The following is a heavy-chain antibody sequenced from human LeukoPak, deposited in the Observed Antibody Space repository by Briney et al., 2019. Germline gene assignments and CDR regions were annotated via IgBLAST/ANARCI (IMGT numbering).Heavy chain of an antibody. J-gene: IGHJ6*03. CDR3: AKNPGAMTTVTLYYYYYMDV. D-gene: IGHD4-17*01. V-gene: IGHV3-30*02. Sequence: GGSLRLSCAASGFTFSSYGMHWFRQAPGKGLEWVAFIRYDGSNKYYADSVKGRFTISRDNSKNTLYLQMNSLRAEDTAVYYCAKNPGAMTTVTLYYYYYMDVWGKGTTVTVSS. CDR1: GFTFSSYG. CDR2: IRYDGSNK.